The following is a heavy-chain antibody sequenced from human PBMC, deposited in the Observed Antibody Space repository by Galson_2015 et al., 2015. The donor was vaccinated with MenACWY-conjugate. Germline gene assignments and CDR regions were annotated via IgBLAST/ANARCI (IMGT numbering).Heavy chain of an antibody. CDR3: ARYCSSNSCSHGGGGMDV. Sequence: SLRLSCAASEPTVSSNYITWVRQAPGKGLEWVSAIYDDGRTNYADSVKGRFTISRDDSKNKVYLQMDSLRAEDTAVYYCARYCSSNSCSHGGGGMDVWGQGTTVTVSS. D-gene: IGHD2-2*01. V-gene: IGHV3-53*01. J-gene: IGHJ6*02. CDR1: EPTVSSNY. CDR2: IYDDGRT.